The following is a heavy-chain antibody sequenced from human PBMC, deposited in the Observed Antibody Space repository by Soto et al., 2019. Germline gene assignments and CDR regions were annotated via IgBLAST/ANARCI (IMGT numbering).Heavy chain of an antibody. V-gene: IGHV4-34*01. Sequence: SLTCAVYGGSFSGYYWSWIRQPPGKGLEWIGEINHSGSTNYNPSLKSRVTISVDTSKNQFSLKLSSVTAADTAVYYCARAGVEVTVFDYWGQGTLVTVSS. CDR2: INHSGST. D-gene: IGHD2-21*02. CDR1: GGSFSGYY. CDR3: ARAGVEVTVFDY. J-gene: IGHJ4*02.